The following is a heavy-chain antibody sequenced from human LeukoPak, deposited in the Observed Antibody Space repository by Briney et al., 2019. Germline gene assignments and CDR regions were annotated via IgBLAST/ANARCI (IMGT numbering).Heavy chain of an antibody. Sequence: KTSETLSLTCTVSGGSISSYYWGWIRQPPGKGLEWIGSIYHSGSTYYNPSLKSRVTISVDTSKNQFSLKLSSVTAADTAVYYCASAPPIDAFDIWGQGTMVTVSS. CDR3: ASAPPIDAFDI. J-gene: IGHJ3*02. CDR2: IYHSGST. CDR1: GGSISSYY. V-gene: IGHV4-38-2*02.